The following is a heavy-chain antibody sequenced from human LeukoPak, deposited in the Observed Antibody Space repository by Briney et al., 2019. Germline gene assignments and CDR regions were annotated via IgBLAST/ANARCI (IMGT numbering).Heavy chain of an antibody. CDR3: ASGNPFGVY. V-gene: IGHV3-7*03. CDR2: IKQDGSEK. D-gene: IGHD3-16*01. CDR1: GFTSSTYW. J-gene: IGHJ4*02. Sequence: GGSLRLSCAASGFTSSTYWMLWVRQAPGKGLEWVANIKQDGSEKYYLDSVKGRFTISRDNAKNSLYLQMSSLRAEDTAVYYCASGNPFGVYWGQGTLVTVSS.